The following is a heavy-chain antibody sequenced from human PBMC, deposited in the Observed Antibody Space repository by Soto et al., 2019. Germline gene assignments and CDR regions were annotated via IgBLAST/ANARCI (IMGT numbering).Heavy chain of an antibody. CDR3: ASPVGTTDWGMDV. D-gene: IGHD1-1*01. CDR2: IYYSGST. Sequence: SETLSLTCTVSGGSISSSSYYWGWIRQPPGKGLEWIGSIYYSGSTYYNPSLKSRVTISVDTSKNQFSLKLSSVTAADTAAYYCASPVGTTDWGMDVWGQGTTVTVSS. J-gene: IGHJ6*02. V-gene: IGHV4-39*01. CDR1: GGSISSSSYY.